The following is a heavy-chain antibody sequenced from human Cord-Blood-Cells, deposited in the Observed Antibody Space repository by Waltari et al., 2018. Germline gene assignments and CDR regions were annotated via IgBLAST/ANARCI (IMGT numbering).Heavy chain of an antibody. Sequence: QVQLQESGPGLVKPSETLSLTCTVSGGSISSYYWSWIRQPPGKGLEWIGYIYYSGSTNYNPSLKSRVTISVDTSKNQFSLKLSSVTAADTAVYYCARLIAAAGTDWFDPWGQGTLVTVSS. J-gene: IGHJ5*02. CDR2: IYYSGST. CDR1: GGSISSYY. CDR3: ARLIAAAGTDWFDP. D-gene: IGHD6-13*01. V-gene: IGHV4-59*01.